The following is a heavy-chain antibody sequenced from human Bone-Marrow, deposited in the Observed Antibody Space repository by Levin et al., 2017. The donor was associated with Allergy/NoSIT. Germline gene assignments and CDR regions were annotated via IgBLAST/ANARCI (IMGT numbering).Heavy chain of an antibody. V-gene: IGHV4-30-2*01. J-gene: IGHJ4*02. Sequence: PSETLSLTCAVSGGSISSGGYSWSWIRQPPGKGLEWIGYIYHSGSTYYNPSLKSRVTISVDRSKNQFSLKLSSVTAADTAVYYCATSGGDSSSWSYYFDYWGQGTLVTVSS. CDR1: GGSISSGGYS. D-gene: IGHD6-13*01. CDR3: ATSGGDSSSWSYYFDY. CDR2: IYHSGST.